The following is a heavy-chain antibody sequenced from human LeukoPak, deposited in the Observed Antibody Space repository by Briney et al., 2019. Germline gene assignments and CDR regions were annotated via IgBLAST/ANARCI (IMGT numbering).Heavy chain of an antibody. CDR2: VFHSGST. CDR3: ASDYGGDPRFDY. Sequence: SETLSLTCAVSGDSISTNHWWSWVRQPPGKGLEWIGEVFHSGSTNYNPSPKSRVTISVDTSKNQFSLKLSSVTAADTAVYYCASDYGGDPRFDYWGQGTLVTVSS. D-gene: IGHD4-23*01. V-gene: IGHV4-4*02. J-gene: IGHJ4*02. CDR1: GDSISTNHW.